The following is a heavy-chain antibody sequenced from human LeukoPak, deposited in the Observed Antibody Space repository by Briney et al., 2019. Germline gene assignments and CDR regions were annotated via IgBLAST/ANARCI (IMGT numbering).Heavy chain of an antibody. Sequence: ASVKVSCKASGYTFTSYYMHWVRQAPGQGLEWMGWMNPNSGNTGYAQKFQGRVTITRNTSISTAYMELSSLRSEDTAVYYCARGLYSSGWESDYWGQGTLVTVSS. J-gene: IGHJ4*02. CDR2: MNPNSGNT. D-gene: IGHD6-19*01. CDR3: ARGLYSSGWESDY. CDR1: GYTFTSYY. V-gene: IGHV1-8*03.